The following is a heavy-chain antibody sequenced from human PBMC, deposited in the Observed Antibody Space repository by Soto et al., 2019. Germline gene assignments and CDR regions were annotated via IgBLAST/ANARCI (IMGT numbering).Heavy chain of an antibody. D-gene: IGHD2-2*01. Sequence: SETVSLTCSVSGGSISSYYWSWIRRPPGKGLEWIGYIYYSGSTNYNPSLKSRVTISVDTSKNQFSLKLSSVTAADTAVYYCASFQYCSSTSCLDYWGQGTLVTVSS. CDR1: GGSISSYY. V-gene: IGHV4-59*12. J-gene: IGHJ4*02. CDR3: ASFQYCSSTSCLDY. CDR2: IYYSGST.